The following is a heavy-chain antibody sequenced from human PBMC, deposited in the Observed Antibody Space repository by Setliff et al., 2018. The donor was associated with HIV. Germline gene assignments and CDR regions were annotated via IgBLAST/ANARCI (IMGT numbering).Heavy chain of an antibody. J-gene: IGHJ4*02. V-gene: IGHV1-18*01. Sequence: GASVKVSCKASGYIFSSYGITWVRQAPGQGLEWMGWISAYSGNTNYAQKLQDRVTMTTDTSTNTASVELRRLRSNDTAVYYCVTSEPYNSSPFHWGQGTLVTVS. CDR1: GYIFSSYG. CDR3: VTSEPYNSSPFH. CDR2: ISAYSGNT. D-gene: IGHD6-13*01.